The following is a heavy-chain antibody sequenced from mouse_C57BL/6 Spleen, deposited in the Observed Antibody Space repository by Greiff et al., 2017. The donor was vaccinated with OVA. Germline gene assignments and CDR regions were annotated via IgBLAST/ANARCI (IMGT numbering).Heavy chain of an antibody. CDR3: ARGGYGNLFAY. CDR1: GFTFSSYA. J-gene: IGHJ3*01. V-gene: IGHV5-4*03. D-gene: IGHD2-1*01. Sequence: EVKVVESGGGLVKPGGSLKLSCAASGFTFSSYAMSWVRQTPEKRLEWVATISDGGSYTYYTDNVKGRFTISRDNAKNNLYLQMSHLKSEDTAMYYCARGGYGNLFAYWGQGTLVTVSA. CDR2: ISDGGSYT.